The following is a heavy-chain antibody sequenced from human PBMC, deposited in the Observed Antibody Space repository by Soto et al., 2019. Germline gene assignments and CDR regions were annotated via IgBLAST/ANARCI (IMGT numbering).Heavy chain of an antibody. CDR3: ATSLWFGTQVEL. Sequence: QVQLQQWGAGLLKPSETLSLSCAVYGGYFNDNYYTWFRQPPGKGLEWIGEISRSGTTKYIPSLKSGASISFDTSKTHVSLKVTSVTAADKAVYYCATSLWFGTQVELWGQGALVTVSS. V-gene: IGHV4-34*01. J-gene: IGHJ5*02. D-gene: IGHD3-10*01. CDR1: GGYFNDNY. CDR2: ISRSGTT.